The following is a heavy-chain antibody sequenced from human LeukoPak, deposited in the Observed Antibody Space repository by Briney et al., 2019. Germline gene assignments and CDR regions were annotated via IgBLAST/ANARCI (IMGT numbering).Heavy chain of an antibody. J-gene: IGHJ4*02. D-gene: IGHD2-2*01. Sequence: GGSLRLSCAASGFTFSSYGMHWVRQAPGKGLEWVAVISYDGSNKYYADSVKGRFTISRDNSKNTLYLQMNSLRAEDTAVYYCARVALSYCSSTSCYFLDYWGQGTLVTVSS. CDR3: ARVALSYCSSTSCYFLDY. V-gene: IGHV3-30*03. CDR1: GFTFSSYG. CDR2: ISYDGSNK.